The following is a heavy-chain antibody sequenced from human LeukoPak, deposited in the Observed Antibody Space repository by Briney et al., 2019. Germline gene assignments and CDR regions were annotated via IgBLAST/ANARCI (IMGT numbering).Heavy chain of an antibody. V-gene: IGHV4-4*07. D-gene: IGHD3-9*01. CDR3: ARALPYYDILTGYYQGYYFDY. CDR2: IYTSGST. J-gene: IGHJ4*02. Sequence: PSETLSLTCTVSGGSISSYYWSWIRQPAGKGLEWIGRIYTSGSTNYNPSLKSRVTMSVDTSKNQFSLKLSSVTAADTAVYYCARALPYYDILTGYYQGYYFDYWGQGTLVTVSS. CDR1: GGSISSYY.